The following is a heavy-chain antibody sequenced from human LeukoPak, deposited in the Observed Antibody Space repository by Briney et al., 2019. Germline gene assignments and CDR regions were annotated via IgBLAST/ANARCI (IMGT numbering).Heavy chain of an antibody. CDR3: ARTRGYSDYELDY. CDR1: GYTFTSYY. CDR2: INPSGGTT. V-gene: IGHV1-46*01. J-gene: IGHJ4*02. Sequence: ASVKVSCKASGYTFTSYYMHWVRQAPAQGLEWMGIINPSGGTTRHAQRFQGRVTMTRDTSTSTVYMELSSLRSEDTAVYYCARTRGYSDYELDYWGQGTLVTVSS. D-gene: IGHD5-12*01.